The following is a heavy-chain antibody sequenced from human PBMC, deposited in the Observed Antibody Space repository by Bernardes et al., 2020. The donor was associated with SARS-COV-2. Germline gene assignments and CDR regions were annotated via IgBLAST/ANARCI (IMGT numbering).Heavy chain of an antibody. D-gene: IGHD6-13*01. Sequence: GGSLRLSRAASGFTFSSYWMHWVRQAPGKGLVWVSRINSDGSSTSYADSVKGRFTISRDNAKNTLYLQMNSLRAEDTAVYYCARGGYSSPVDFGYWGQGTLVTVSS. V-gene: IGHV3-74*01. CDR2: INSDGSST. J-gene: IGHJ4*02. CDR3: ARGGYSSPVDFGY. CDR1: GFTFSSYW.